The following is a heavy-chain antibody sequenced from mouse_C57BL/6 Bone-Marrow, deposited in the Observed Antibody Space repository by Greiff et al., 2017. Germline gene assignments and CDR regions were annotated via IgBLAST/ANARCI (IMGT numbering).Heavy chain of an antibody. J-gene: IGHJ4*01. V-gene: IGHV1-53*01. D-gene: IGHD1-1*01. CDR1: GYTFTSYW. CDR3: ARPRGSSLYYYAMDY. CDR2: INPSNGGT. Sequence: QVQLQQPGTELVKPGASVKLSCKASGYTFTSYWMHWVKQRPGHGLEWIGNINPSNGGTNYNEKFKSKATLTVDKSSSTAYMQLSSLTSEDAAVYYCARPRGSSLYYYAMDYWGQGPSVTVSS.